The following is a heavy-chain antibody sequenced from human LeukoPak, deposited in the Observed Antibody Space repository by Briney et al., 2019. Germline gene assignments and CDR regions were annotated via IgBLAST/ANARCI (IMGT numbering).Heavy chain of an antibody. J-gene: IGHJ5*02. V-gene: IGHV4-34*01. D-gene: IGHD1-26*01. CDR3: ARGPNGGRAVRGSHFP. CDR2: INHSGST. Sequence: SETLSLTCAVYGGSFSGYYWSWSRQPPGKGLEWIGEINHSGSTNYNPSLKSRVTISVDTSKNQFSLKLSSVTAADTAVYYCARGPNGGRAVRGSHFPWGQGTLVTVSS. CDR1: GGSFSGYY.